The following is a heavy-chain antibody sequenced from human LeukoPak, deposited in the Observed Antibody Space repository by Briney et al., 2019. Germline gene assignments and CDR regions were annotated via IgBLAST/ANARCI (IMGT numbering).Heavy chain of an antibody. J-gene: IGHJ4*02. Sequence: AGGSLRLSCAASGFTFSSYAMHWVRQAPGKGLEWVAVISYDGSNKYYADSVKGRFTISRDNSKNTLYLQMNSLRAEDTAVYYCARDLQLWEFDYWGQGTLVTVSS. V-gene: IGHV3-30*04. D-gene: IGHD5-18*01. CDR2: ISYDGSNK. CDR1: GFTFSSYA. CDR3: ARDLQLWEFDY.